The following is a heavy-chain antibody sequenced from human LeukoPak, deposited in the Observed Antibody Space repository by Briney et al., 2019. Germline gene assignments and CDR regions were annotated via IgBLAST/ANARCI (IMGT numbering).Heavy chain of an antibody. CDR3: ARVNLDRDSSGFTFDY. J-gene: IGHJ4*02. CDR2: IIPIFGTA. Sequence: SVKVSCKASGGTFSSYGISWVLQAPGQGLEWMGGIIPIFGTANYAQKFQGRVTINTDESTSTAYMELSSLRSEDTAVYYCARVNLDRDSSGFTFDYWGQGTLVTVSS. V-gene: IGHV1-69*05. CDR1: GGTFSSYG. D-gene: IGHD3-22*01.